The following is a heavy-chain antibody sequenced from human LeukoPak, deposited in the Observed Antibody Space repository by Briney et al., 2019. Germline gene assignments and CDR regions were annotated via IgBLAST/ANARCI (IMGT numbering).Heavy chain of an antibody. J-gene: IGHJ1*01. Sequence: ASVKVSCKASGGTFSSYAISWVRQAPGQGLEWMGGIIPIFGTANYAQKFQGRVTITTDESTSTAYMELSSLRSEDTAVYYCASPPPYYYDSSGYYCFQHWGQGTLVTVSS. V-gene: IGHV1-69*05. CDR3: ASPPPYYYDSSGYYCFQH. CDR1: GGTFSSYA. D-gene: IGHD3-22*01. CDR2: IIPIFGTA.